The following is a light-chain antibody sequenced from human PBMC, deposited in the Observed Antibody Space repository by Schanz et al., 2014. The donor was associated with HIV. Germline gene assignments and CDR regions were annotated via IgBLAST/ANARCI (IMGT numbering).Light chain of an antibody. CDR2: GAS. Sequence: EIVLTQSPGTLSLSPGERATLSCWASQSLSSNILAWYQHKPGQAPRLLIYGASSRATGIPARFSGSGSGTDFTLTISSLEPEDFAVYYCQQYGSSITFGQGTRVEIK. CDR3: QQYGSSIT. V-gene: IGKV3-20*01. J-gene: IGKJ5*01. CDR1: QSLSSNI.